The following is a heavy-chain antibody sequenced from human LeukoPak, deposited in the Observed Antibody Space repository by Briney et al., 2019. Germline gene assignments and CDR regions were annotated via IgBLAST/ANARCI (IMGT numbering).Heavy chain of an antibody. CDR2: ISAYNGNT. J-gene: IGHJ4*02. CDR3: ARDGENGWFGELPLGY. CDR1: GYTFTSYG. V-gene: IGHV1-18*01. D-gene: IGHD3-10*01. Sequence: ASVKVSCKASGYTFTSYGISWVRQAPGQGLEWMGWISAYNGNTNYAQKLQGRVTMTTDTSTSTAYMELRSLRSDDTAVYYCARDGENGWFGELPLGYWGQGTLVTVSS.